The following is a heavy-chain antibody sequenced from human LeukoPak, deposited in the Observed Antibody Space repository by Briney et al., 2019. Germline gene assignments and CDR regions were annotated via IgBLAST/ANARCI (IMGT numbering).Heavy chain of an antibody. D-gene: IGHD1-26*01. CDR2: IYSGGST. CDR3: ARDLRDRSGSYNNWFDP. CDR1: GFTVSSNY. Sequence: GGSLRLSCAASGFTVSSNYMSWVRQAPGKGLEWVSVIYSGGSTYYADSVKGRFTISRDNSKNTLYLQMNSLRAEDTAVYYCARDLRDRSGSYNNWFDPWGQGTLVTVSS. V-gene: IGHV3-53*01. J-gene: IGHJ5*02.